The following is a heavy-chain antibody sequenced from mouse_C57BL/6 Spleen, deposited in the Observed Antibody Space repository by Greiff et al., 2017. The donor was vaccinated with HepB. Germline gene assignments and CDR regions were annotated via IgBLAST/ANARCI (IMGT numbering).Heavy chain of an antibody. Sequence: EQSGPELVKPGDSVKISCKASGYSFTGYFMNWVMQSHGKSLEWIGRINPYNGDTFYNQKFKGKATLTVDKSSSTAHMELRSLTSEDSAVYYCARRGSSYGYFDVWGTGTTVTVSS. D-gene: IGHD1-1*01. CDR3: ARRGSSYGYFDV. J-gene: IGHJ1*03. V-gene: IGHV1-20*01. CDR1: GYSFTGYF. CDR2: INPYNGDT.